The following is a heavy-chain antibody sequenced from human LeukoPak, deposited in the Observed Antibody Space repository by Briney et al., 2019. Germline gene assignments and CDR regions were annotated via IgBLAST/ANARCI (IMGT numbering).Heavy chain of an antibody. CDR1: GGSISSSSYY. CDR3: ASIALSLDYVTSFDY. CDR2: IYYSGST. D-gene: IGHD3/OR15-3a*01. J-gene: IGHJ4*02. V-gene: IGHV4-39*07. Sequence: PSETLSLTCTVSGGSISSSSYYWGWIRQPPGKGLEWIGSIYYSGSTYYNPSLKSRVTISVDTSKDQFSLKLSSVTAADTAVYYCASIALSLDYVTSFDYWGQGTLVTVSS.